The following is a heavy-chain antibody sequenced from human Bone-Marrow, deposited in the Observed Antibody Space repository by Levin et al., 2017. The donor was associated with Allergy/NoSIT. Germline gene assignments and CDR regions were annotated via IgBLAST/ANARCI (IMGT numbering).Heavy chain of an antibody. D-gene: IGHD3-10*01. CDR1: GFTFSDYW. J-gene: IGHJ3*02. CDR2: IFSDASTT. CDR3: ARRPYGSGNFDAFDI. Sequence: GGSLRLSCAASGFTFSDYWMHWVRQAPGKGLVWVSRIFSDASTTTYADSVRGRFTISRDNAKNTLYLQMNSLRAEDTAVYHCARRPYGSGNFDAFDIWGQGTMVTVSS. V-gene: IGHV3-74*01.